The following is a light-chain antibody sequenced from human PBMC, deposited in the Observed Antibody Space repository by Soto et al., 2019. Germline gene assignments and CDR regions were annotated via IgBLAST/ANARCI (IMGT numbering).Light chain of an antibody. J-gene: IGKJ5*01. CDR2: DAT. V-gene: IGKV1-33*01. CDR3: HQYDSLPPT. CDR1: QDINNY. Sequence: DIQMTQSPSSLSASVGDRVTITCQASQDINNYLNCYQQKPGKAPKLLIFDATNLETGVPSRFSGSGSRTHYSLTIISLQPEDFATYYCHQYDSLPPTFGQGTRLEIK.